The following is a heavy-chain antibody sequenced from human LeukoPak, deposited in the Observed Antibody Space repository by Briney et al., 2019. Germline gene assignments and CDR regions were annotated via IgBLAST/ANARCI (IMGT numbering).Heavy chain of an antibody. D-gene: IGHD6-6*01. V-gene: IGHV1-2*02. CDR3: ARGSRAGTRGSSPNWFDP. Sequence: ASVKVSCKASGYTFTGYYMHWVRQAPGQGLGWMGWINPNSGGTNYAQKFQGRVTMTRDTSISTAYMELSRLRSDDTAVYYCARGSRAGTRGSSPNWFDPWGQGTLVTVSS. CDR2: INPNSGGT. CDR1: GYTFTGYY. J-gene: IGHJ5*02.